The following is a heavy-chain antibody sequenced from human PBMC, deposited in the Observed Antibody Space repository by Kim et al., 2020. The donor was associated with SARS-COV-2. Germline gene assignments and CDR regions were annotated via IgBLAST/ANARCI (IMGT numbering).Heavy chain of an antibody. CDR1: GGSVSGTGHF. J-gene: IGHJ3*01. D-gene: IGHD2-21*01. Sequence: SETLSLTCSVSGGSVSGTGHFWTWVRQPLGKGLEWIGRVYGSGSANYNSSLKSRVTIFLDKSKNEISLNLKSVTVADTAVYYCARSPGVFHISCYYIPRAFYLWGQGSMLIVSP. CDR3: ARSPGVFHISCYYIPRAFYL. V-gene: IGHV4-61*02. CDR2: VYGSGSA.